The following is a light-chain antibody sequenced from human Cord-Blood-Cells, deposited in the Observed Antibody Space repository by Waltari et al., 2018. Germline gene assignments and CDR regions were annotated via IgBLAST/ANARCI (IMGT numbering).Light chain of an antibody. CDR3: SSYAGSNNLV. V-gene: IGLV2-8*01. CDR2: EVS. J-gene: IGLJ2*01. CDR1: SSDVGGYNY. Sequence: QSALTQPPSASGSPGQSVTISCTGTSSDVGGYNYVSWYQQHPGKAPKLMSYEVSKRPSGVPDRFSGSKCGNTASLTVSGLQAEDEADYYCSSYAGSNNLVFGGGTKLTVL.